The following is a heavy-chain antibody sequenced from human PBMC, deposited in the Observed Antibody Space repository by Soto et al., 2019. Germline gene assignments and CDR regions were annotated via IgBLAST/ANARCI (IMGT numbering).Heavy chain of an antibody. V-gene: IGHV4-39*01. Sequence: SETLSLTCTVSGAAISSESYYWGWIRQPPGKGLEWIGSIQYTGSTDYNPSLKSRVTISVDTSKNQLSLKLTSVTAADTAVYYCARQGFGVLHGLVDVWGQGTTVTVSS. D-gene: IGHD3-10*01. CDR1: GAAISSESYY. J-gene: IGHJ6*02. CDR3: ARQGFGVLHGLVDV. CDR2: IQYTGST.